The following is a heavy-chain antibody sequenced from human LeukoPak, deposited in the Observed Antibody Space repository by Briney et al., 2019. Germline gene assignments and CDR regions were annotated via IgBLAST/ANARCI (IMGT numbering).Heavy chain of an antibody. CDR1: GGSISSGSYD. V-gene: IGHV4-61*09. CDR3: TKGRGI. Sequence: PSETLSHTCTVSGGSISSGSYDWYWIRQPAGKGLEWIGHIYTSGSMNYNPSLKSRVTISVDTSKNQFSLKLTSVTAADTAVYYCTKGRGIWGQGTLVTVSS. D-gene: IGHD3-10*01. J-gene: IGHJ4*02. CDR2: IYTSGSM.